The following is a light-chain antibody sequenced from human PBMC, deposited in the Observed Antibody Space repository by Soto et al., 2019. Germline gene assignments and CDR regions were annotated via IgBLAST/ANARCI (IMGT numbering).Light chain of an antibody. Sequence: DIQMTQSPSSLSASVGDRVTITCRASQSISSYLNWYQQKPGKAPKLLIYGASSLQSGVPSRFSGCGSGTDFTLTISSLQPEDFATYYCQQSYSTLALTFGGGTKVEIK. CDR3: QQSYSTLALT. CDR2: GAS. V-gene: IGKV1-39*01. J-gene: IGKJ4*01. CDR1: QSISSY.